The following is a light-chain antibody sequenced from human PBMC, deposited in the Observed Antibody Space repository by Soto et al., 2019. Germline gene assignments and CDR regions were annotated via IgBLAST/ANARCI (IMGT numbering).Light chain of an antibody. J-gene: IGKJ1*01. CDR3: QQYNSYKWT. Sequence: DIQMTQSPSTLSASVGDRVTITCRASQRISSWLAWYQQKPGQAPKLLIYQASSLEGGVPSRFSGSGSGTEFTLTISRLQRDAFAAYYCQQYNSYKWTFGQGTKV. CDR2: QAS. CDR1: QRISSW. V-gene: IGKV1-5*03.